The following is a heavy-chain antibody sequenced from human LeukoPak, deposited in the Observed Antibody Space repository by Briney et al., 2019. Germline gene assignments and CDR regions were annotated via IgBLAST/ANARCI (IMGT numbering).Heavy chain of an antibody. CDR1: GFTFDDYA. D-gene: IGHD1-14*01. Sequence: PGGSLRLSCAASGFTFDDYAMHWVRQAPGKGLEWVSGISWNSGSIGYADSVKGRFTISRDNAKNSLYLQMNSLRAEDTAVYYCARNGPGLGYWGQGTLVTVSS. CDR2: ISWNSGSI. CDR3: ARNGPGLGY. V-gene: IGHV3-9*01. J-gene: IGHJ4*02.